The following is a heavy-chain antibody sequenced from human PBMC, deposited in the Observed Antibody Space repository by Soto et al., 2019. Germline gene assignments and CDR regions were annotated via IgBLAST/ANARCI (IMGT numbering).Heavy chain of an antibody. CDR2: IIPFFGTA. D-gene: IGHD4-17*01. J-gene: IGHJ4*02. CDR1: GGTFSTFG. CDR3: AKSAPMDAGDKYYYDF. Sequence: QVQLVQSGTEVKKTGSSVKVSCKASGGTFSTFGISWVRQAPGQGLEWMGGIIPFFGTARYSQKFEDRITITADESTKTVYIDLRSLTSEDTAIYYCAKSAPMDAGDKYYYDFWGQGALVTVSS. V-gene: IGHV1-69*01.